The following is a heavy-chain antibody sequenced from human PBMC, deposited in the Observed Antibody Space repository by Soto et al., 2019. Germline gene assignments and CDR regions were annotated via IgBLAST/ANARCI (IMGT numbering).Heavy chain of an antibody. CDR3: AKDMGLWFGENPFDY. V-gene: IGHV3-9*01. Sequence: EVQLVESGGGLVQPGRSLRLSCAASGFMFEDYAMHWVRQTPGKGLEWVSGISWNSGTLGYADSVKGRFTIYRDNAKNSLYLQMNSLRAEDTALYYCAKDMGLWFGENPFDYWGQGTLVTVSS. CDR1: GFMFEDYA. J-gene: IGHJ4*02. CDR2: ISWNSGTL. D-gene: IGHD3-10*01.